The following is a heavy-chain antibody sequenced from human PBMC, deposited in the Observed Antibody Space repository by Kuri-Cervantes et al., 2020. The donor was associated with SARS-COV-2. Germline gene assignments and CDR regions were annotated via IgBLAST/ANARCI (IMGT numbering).Heavy chain of an antibody. CDR2: IYYSGST. Sequence: GSLRLSCTVSGGSISSYYWSWIRQPPGKGLEWIGYIYYSGSTNYNPSLKSRVTISVDTSKNQFSLKLSSVTAADTAVYYCARVGRGSYYYDSSGFSQTYYYYYYMDVWGKGTTVTVS. V-gene: IGHV4-59*01. CDR3: ARVGRGSYYYDSSGFSQTYYYYYYMDV. CDR1: GGSISSYY. J-gene: IGHJ6*03. D-gene: IGHD3-22*01.